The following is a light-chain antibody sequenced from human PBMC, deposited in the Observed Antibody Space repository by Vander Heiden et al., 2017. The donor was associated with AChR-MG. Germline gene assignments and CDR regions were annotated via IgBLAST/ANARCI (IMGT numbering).Light chain of an antibody. CDR2: DVS. CDR1: SSDVGGYNF. V-gene: IGLV2-14*03. Sequence: QSALTQPASVSGSPGQSITISCTGTSSDVGGYNFSSWYLQHPGKAPKLRIYDVSKRPSGVSNRFSGSKSGNTASLTISGLQAEDEADYYCSSYTSISTHVFGTGTKVTVL. CDR3: SSYTSISTHV. J-gene: IGLJ1*01.